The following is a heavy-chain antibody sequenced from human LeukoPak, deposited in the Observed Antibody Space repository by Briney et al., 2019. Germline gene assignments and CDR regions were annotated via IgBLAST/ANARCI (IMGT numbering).Heavy chain of an antibody. CDR1: GFTFNNNA. CDR2: INGGGDDT. Sequence: PGGSLRLSRTASGFTFNNNAMSWVRQAPGKGLEWVSAINGGGDDTECTDSVKGRFTISRDNSKNTLYLQMNSLRPEDTAVYYCARCTASCYANAFDVWGQGTLLTVSS. CDR3: ARCTASCYANAFDV. J-gene: IGHJ3*01. D-gene: IGHD2-2*01. V-gene: IGHV3-23*01.